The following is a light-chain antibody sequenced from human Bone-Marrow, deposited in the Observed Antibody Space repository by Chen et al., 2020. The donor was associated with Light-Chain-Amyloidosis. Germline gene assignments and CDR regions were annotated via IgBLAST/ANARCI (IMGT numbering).Light chain of an antibody. CDR1: ALPNQY. CDR3: QSADSSGTVI. V-gene: IGLV3-25*03. J-gene: IGLJ2*01. Sequence: SLDLKQPPSMSVSPGQTARITCSGHALPNQYVFWYQQKSGQAPVLLIYKDIERPSGIPERFSGSTSGTTVTLTIRGVQAEDEADYYCQSADSSGTVIFGGGTKVTVL. CDR2: KDI.